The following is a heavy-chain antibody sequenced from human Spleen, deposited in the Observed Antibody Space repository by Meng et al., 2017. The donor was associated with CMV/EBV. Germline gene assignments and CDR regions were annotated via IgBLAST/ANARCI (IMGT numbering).Heavy chain of an antibody. Sequence: FTFSSYAMSWVRQAPGKGLEWVSGTNGVGHSTYYADSLKGRFAISRDNSKSSLYLHMDSLRAEDTAVYYCVKGDCSAGSCGLNWFDTWGQGTLVTVSS. J-gene: IGHJ5*02. CDR2: TNGVGHST. D-gene: IGHD2-15*01. V-gene: IGHV3-23*01. CDR1: FTFSSYA. CDR3: VKGDCSAGSCGLNWFDT.